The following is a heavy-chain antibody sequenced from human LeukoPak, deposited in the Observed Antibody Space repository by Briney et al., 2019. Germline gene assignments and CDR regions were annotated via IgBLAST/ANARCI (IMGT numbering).Heavy chain of an antibody. CDR3: AKDPVVTAIQYYFDY. J-gene: IGHJ4*02. V-gene: IGHV3-23*01. Sequence: GRSLRLSCAASGFTFSSYAMSWVRQAPGKGLEWVSAISGSGGSTYYADSVKGRFTISRDNSKNTLYLQMNSLRAEDTAVYYCAKDPVVTAIQYYFDYWGQGTLVTVSS. CDR1: GFTFSSYA. D-gene: IGHD2-21*02. CDR2: ISGSGGST.